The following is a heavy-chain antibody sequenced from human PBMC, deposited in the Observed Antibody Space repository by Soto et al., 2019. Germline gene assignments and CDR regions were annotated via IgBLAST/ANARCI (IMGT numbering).Heavy chain of an antibody. V-gene: IGHV3-11*01. J-gene: IGHJ4*02. CDR1: GFTFSDYW. D-gene: IGHD3-3*01. CDR3: ARTDDFWSGYHPFDY. Sequence: VQVVESGGGLVQPGGSLRLSCAASGFTFSDYWMSWVRQAPGRGLEWVSYISSSGSTIYYADSVKGRFTISRDNAKNSLYLQMNSLRAEDTAVYYCARTDDFWSGYHPFDYWGQGTLVTVSS. CDR2: ISSSGSTI.